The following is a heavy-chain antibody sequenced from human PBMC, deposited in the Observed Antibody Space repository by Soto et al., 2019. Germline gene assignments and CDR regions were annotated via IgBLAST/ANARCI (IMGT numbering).Heavy chain of an antibody. CDR3: ARLGGIPYYFDY. J-gene: IGHJ4*02. Sequence: QLQLQESGPGLVKPSETLSLTCNVSGGSISSSSYYWGWIRQPPGKGLEWIGSIYYSGSTYYNPSLKSRVTISVDTSKNQFSLNLSSVTAADTAVYYCARLGGIPYYFDYWGQGTLVTVSS. V-gene: IGHV4-39*01. D-gene: IGHD3-16*01. CDR2: IYYSGST. CDR1: GGSISSSSYY.